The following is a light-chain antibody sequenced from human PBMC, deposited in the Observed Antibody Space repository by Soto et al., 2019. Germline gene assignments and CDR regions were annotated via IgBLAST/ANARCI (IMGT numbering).Light chain of an antibody. Sequence: EIVMTQSPATLSVSPGERATLSCRASQSVSSNYLAWYQQKPGQAPRLLVFGASSRATGIPDRFSGSGSGTDFTLTISRLEPEDFAVYYCQQYGNSPLFGQGTDWR. J-gene: IGKJ5*01. CDR2: GAS. CDR1: QSVSSNY. CDR3: QQYGNSPL. V-gene: IGKV3-20*01.